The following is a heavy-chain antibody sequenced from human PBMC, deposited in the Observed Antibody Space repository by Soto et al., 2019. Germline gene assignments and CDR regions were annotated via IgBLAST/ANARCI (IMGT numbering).Heavy chain of an antibody. CDR3: AAVYCSGGSCYWAFDY. V-gene: IGHV1-58*01. CDR1: GFTFTRSA. D-gene: IGHD2-15*01. Sequence: ASVKGSCKASGFTFTRSAVRWVRQARGQRLEWIGWIVVGSGNTNYAQKFQEGVTITRDMSTSTAYMELSSLRSEDTAVYYCAAVYCSGGSCYWAFDYWGQGTLVTVSS. J-gene: IGHJ4*02. CDR2: IVVGSGNT.